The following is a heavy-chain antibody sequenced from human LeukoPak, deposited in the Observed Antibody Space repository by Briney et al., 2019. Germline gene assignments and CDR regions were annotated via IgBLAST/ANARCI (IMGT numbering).Heavy chain of an antibody. D-gene: IGHD1-26*01. CDR2: ISSSGDT. CDR1: GFTFSSYA. CDR3: AKDAVGATAYYFDY. V-gene: IGHV3-23*01. Sequence: PGGSLRLSCAASGFTFSSYAMSWVRQAPGKGLEWVSAISSSGDTYYAGSVKGRFTISRDNSKNTLYLQMNSLRADDTAVYYCAKDAVGATAYYFDYWGQGTLVTVSS. J-gene: IGHJ4*02.